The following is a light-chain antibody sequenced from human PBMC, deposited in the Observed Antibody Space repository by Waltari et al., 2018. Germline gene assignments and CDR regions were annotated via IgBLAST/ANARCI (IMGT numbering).Light chain of an antibody. J-gene: IGLJ2*01. Sequence: FMLTQPHSVSESPGKTVTISCTRSSGNIATNYVQWYQQRPGSAPTKVIYEDNQRPSGVPDRFSGSIESSSISASLIISGRKAEDEADYYCQSFDSSHVVFGGGTKLTVL. CDR1: SGNIATNY. CDR2: EDN. CDR3: QSFDSSHVV. V-gene: IGLV6-57*03.